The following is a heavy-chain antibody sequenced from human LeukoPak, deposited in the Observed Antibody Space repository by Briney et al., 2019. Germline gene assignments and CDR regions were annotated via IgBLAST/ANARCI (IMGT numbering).Heavy chain of an antibody. Sequence: PSETLSLTCAVYGGSFSGYYWSWIRQPPGKGLEWIGEINHSGSTNYNPSLKSRVTISVDTSKNQFSLKLSSVTAADTAVYYCARETNLNWFDPWGRGTLVTVSS. CDR2: INHSGST. CDR3: ARETNLNWFDP. D-gene: IGHD4/OR15-4a*01. J-gene: IGHJ5*02. CDR1: GGSFSGYY. V-gene: IGHV4-34*01.